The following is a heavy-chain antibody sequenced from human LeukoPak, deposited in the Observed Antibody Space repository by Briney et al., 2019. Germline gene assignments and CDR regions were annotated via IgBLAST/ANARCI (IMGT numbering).Heavy chain of an antibody. CDR1: GFTFSSYS. CDR2: ISSSSSYI. Sequence: KPGGSLRLSCAASGFTFSSYSMNWVRQAPEKGLEWVSSISSSSSYIYYADSVKGRFTISRDNAKNSLYLQMNSLRAEDTAVYYCARGGSFGVVTKSLEYFQHWGPGTLVTVSS. J-gene: IGHJ1*01. CDR3: ARGGSFGVVTKSLEYFQH. D-gene: IGHD3-3*01. V-gene: IGHV3-21*01.